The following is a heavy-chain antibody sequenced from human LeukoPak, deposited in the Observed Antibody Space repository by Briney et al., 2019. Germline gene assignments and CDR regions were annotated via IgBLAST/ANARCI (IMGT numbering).Heavy chain of an antibody. CDR2: IYYSGST. Sequence: SETLSLTCTVSGGSISSYYWSWIRQPAGKGLEWIGYIYYSGSTNYNPSLKSRVTISVDASKNQFSLKLSSVTAADTAVYYCARDTRPLKGDAFDIWGQGTMVTVSS. D-gene: IGHD4/OR15-4a*01. CDR3: ARDTRPLKGDAFDI. CDR1: GGSISSYY. J-gene: IGHJ3*02. V-gene: IGHV4-59*01.